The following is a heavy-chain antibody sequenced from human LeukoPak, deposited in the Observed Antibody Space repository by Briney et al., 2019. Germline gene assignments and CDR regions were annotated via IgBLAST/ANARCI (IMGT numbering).Heavy chain of an antibody. J-gene: IGHJ5*02. D-gene: IGHD5-18*01. V-gene: IGHV1-46*01. CDR2: INPSGGST. CDR3: ARVHDLVNTAMVMVGNWFDP. CDR1: GYTFTSYY. Sequence: ASVKVSCKASGYTFTSYYMHWVRQAPGQGLEWMGIINPSGGSTSYAQKFQGRVTITADESTSTAYMELSSLRSEDTAVYYCARVHDLVNTAMVMVGNWFDPWGQGTLVTVSS.